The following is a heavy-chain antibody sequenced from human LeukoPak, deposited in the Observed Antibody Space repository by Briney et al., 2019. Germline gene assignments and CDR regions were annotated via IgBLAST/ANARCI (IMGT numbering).Heavy chain of an antibody. Sequence: GGSLRLSCAASGFTFSSYAMHWVRQAPGKGLEWVAFILNDGSNKRYVDSVKGRFTISRDNSKNTLYLQMNSLRAEDTGLYYCAKEMGYASFDYWGQGTLVTVSS. D-gene: IGHD5-18*01. CDR3: AKEMGYASFDY. CDR2: ILNDGSNK. V-gene: IGHV3-30*02. CDR1: GFTFSSYA. J-gene: IGHJ4*02.